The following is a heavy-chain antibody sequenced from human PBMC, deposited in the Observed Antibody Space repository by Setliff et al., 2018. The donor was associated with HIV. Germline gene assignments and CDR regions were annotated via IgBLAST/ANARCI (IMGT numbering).Heavy chain of an antibody. CDR2: IITNFGTS. J-gene: IGHJ6*02. V-gene: IGHV1-69*05. Sequence: GASVKVSCKASGGTFSNYVISWVRQAPGQGLEWMGGIITNFGTSNYAQKFQGRVTLTTDESTSTAYMELSSLRSEDTAVYYCARDRDYFYGGMDVWGPGTTVTVS. CDR1: GGTFSNYV. D-gene: IGHD4-17*01. CDR3: ARDRDYFYGGMDV.